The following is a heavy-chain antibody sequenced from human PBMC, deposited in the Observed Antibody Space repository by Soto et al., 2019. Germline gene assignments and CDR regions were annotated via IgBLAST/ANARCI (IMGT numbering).Heavy chain of an antibody. J-gene: IGHJ6*03. CDR2: IYYSGST. V-gene: IGHV4-31*03. D-gene: IGHD4-17*01. CDR3: AGEYGDYAYYMDV. CDR1: GGSISSTGYY. Sequence: PSETLSLTCTVSGGSISSTGYYWSWIRQHPGKGLEWIGYIYYSGSTYYNPSLKSRVTISVDTSKNQFSLKLSSVTAADTAVYYCAGEYGDYAYYMDVWGKGTTVTVSS.